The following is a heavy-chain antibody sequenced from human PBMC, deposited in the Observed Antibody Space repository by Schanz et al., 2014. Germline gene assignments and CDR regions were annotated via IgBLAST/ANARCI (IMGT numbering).Heavy chain of an antibody. Sequence: QVRLVQSGPEVKKPGASVKVSCKASGYTFTNHYLHWVRQAPGQGLEWMGRISPSSGGTNYAQNFQGRVTMTKDTSINTVYMELSTLTSDDTAVYYCARESVSRTRLFDPWGQGTLVTVSS. CDR1: GYTFTNHY. CDR3: ARESVSRTRLFDP. CDR2: ISPSSGGT. J-gene: IGHJ5*02. V-gene: IGHV1-2*06. D-gene: IGHD3-3*01.